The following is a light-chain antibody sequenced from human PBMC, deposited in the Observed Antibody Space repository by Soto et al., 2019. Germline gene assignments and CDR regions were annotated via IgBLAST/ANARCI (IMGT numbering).Light chain of an antibody. Sequence: SVLTQPPSASGSPGQSVTISCTGTSGDVGAYNYVPWYQQHLGKAPKPIIYEVSQRPSGVPDRFSGSKSGNTASLTVSGLQTEDEADYYCSAYAGSNNFVFGSGTKVTVL. V-gene: IGLV2-8*01. CDR2: EVS. CDR1: SGDVGAYNY. J-gene: IGLJ1*01. CDR3: SAYAGSNNFV.